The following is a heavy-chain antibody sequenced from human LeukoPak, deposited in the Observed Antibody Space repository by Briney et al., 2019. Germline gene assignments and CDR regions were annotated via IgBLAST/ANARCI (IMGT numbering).Heavy chain of an antibody. D-gene: IGHD5-12*01. J-gene: IGHJ6*04. CDR2: ISSSGSTI. CDR1: GFTFSSYE. CDR3: AREGMGGYDH. Sequence: GGSLRLSCAASGFTFSSYEMNWVRQAPGKGLEWVSYISSSGSTIYYADSVKGRFTISRDNAKNSLYLQMNSLRAEDTAVCYCAREGMGGYDHWGKGTTVTVSS. V-gene: IGHV3-48*03.